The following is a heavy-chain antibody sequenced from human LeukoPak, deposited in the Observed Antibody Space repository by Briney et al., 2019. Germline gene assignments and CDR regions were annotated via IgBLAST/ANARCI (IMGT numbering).Heavy chain of an antibody. CDR1: GLITYDYA. V-gene: IGHV3-43*02. D-gene: IGHD1-26*01. J-gene: IGHJ5*02. CDR3: VRESERSGWFDH. Sequence: GGSLRLSCAAPGLITYDYAIHWVRQAPGKGLEWVSLISGDGGSTFYADSVRGRFTISRDNSKNSLSLQMSSLRSEDTALYFCVRESERSGWFDHWGQGTLVTASS. CDR2: ISGDGGST.